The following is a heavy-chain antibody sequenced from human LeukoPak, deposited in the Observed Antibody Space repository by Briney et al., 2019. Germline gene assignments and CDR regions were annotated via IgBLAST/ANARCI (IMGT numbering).Heavy chain of an antibody. J-gene: IGHJ4*02. D-gene: IGHD3-10*01. CDR3: AKFKGHYGDSEYYFDY. Sequence: PGGSLRLSCAASGFTFTSYSMNWVRQAPGKGLEWVSCITGSSDYIFYADSVRGRFTISRDNAKNSLYLQMNSLRAEDTAVYYCAKFKGHYGDSEYYFDYWGQGTLVTVSS. CDR1: GFTFTSYS. CDR2: ITGSSDYI. V-gene: IGHV3-21*01.